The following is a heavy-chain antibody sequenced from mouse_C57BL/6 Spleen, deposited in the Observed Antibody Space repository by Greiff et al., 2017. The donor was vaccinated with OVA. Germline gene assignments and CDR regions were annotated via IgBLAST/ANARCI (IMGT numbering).Heavy chain of an antibody. Sequence: VQLKQSGPELVKPGASVKMSCKASGYTFTDYNMHWVKQSHGKSLEWIGYINPNNGGTSYNQKFKGKATLTVNKSSSTAYMELRSLTSEDSAVYYCARAIYYGNYYFDYWGQGTTLTVSS. CDR3: ARAIYYGNYYFDY. CDR2: INPNNGGT. D-gene: IGHD2-1*01. V-gene: IGHV1-22*01. J-gene: IGHJ2*01. CDR1: GYTFTDYN.